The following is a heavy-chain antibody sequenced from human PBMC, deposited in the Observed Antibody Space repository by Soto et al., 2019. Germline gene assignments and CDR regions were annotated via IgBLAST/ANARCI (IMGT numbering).Heavy chain of an antibody. CDR1: GFTFSSYG. D-gene: IGHD3-9*01. J-gene: IGHJ5*02. CDR2: IWYDGSNK. Sequence: GGSLRLSCAASGFTFSSYGMHWVRQAPGKGLEWVAVIWYDGSNKYYADSVKGRFTISRDNSKNTLYLQMNSLRAEDTAVYYCARKRGYDILTGAGWFDPWGQGTLVTVSS. V-gene: IGHV3-33*01. CDR3: ARKRGYDILTGAGWFDP.